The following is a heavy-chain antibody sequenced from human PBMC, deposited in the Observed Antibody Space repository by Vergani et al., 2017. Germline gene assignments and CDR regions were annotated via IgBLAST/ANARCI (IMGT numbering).Heavy chain of an antibody. CDR1: GFTFSNYG. D-gene: IGHD2-21*02. V-gene: IGHV3-30*02. J-gene: IGHJ6*02. CDR3: TRDAVTIWEHIVVVTAPPVYYYYYYGMDV. CDR2: IRYDGSNT. Sequence: QVQLVESGGGVVQPGGSLRLSCGASGFTFSNYGMHWVRQAPGKGLEWVTFIRYDGSNTYYADSVKGRFTISRDNSKNTLFLQMNSLKTEDTAVYYCTRDAVTIWEHIVVVTAPPVYYYYYYGMDVWGQGTTVTVSS.